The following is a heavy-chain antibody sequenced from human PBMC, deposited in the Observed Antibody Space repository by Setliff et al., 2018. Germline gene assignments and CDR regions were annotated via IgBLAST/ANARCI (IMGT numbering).Heavy chain of an antibody. CDR1: GGSISSGSSC. J-gene: IGHJ4*02. V-gene: IGHV4-61*09. Sequence: PSETLSLTCTVSGGSISSGSSCWSWIRQPAGKGLEWIGHIYTSGSTDYNPSLRSRVTISVDTSKNQFSLKVSSVTAADTAVYYCARSFSRREKFLLDYWGQGALVTVSS. CDR2: IYTSGST. CDR3: ARSFSRREKFLLDY.